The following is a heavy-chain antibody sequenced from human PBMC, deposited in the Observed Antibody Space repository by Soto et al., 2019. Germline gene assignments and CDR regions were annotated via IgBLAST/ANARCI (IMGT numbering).Heavy chain of an antibody. Sequence: ASVKVSCKASGGTFSSYAISWVRQAPGQGLEWMGGIIPIFGTANYAQKFQGRGTITADESTNTAYMELSSLRSEDTAVYYCARDDLASRLVRGYYYYYGMDVWGQGTTVTVSS. CDR1: GGTFSSYA. D-gene: IGHD6-6*01. V-gene: IGHV1-69*13. J-gene: IGHJ6*02. CDR2: IIPIFGTA. CDR3: ARDDLASRLVRGYYYYYGMDV.